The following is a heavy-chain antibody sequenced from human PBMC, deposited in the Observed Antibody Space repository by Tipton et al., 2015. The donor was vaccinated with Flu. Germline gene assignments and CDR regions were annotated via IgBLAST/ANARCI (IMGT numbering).Heavy chain of an antibody. CDR1: GGSISSYY. J-gene: IGHJ4*02. D-gene: IGHD3-22*01. CDR2: IYYSGST. V-gene: IGHV4-59*01. Sequence: TLSLTCTVSGGSISSYYWSWIRQPPGKGLEWIGYIYYSGSTNYNPSLKSRVTISVDTSKNQFSLKLSSVTAADTAVYYCARKSVLYDSSGYNYFDSWGQGTLVTVSS. CDR3: ARKSVLYDSSGYNYFDS.